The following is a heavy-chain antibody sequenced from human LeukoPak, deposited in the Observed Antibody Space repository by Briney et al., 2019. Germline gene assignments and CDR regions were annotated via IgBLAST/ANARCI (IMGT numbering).Heavy chain of an antibody. J-gene: IGHJ4*02. CDR3: AREEDILTGYWV. D-gene: IGHD3-9*01. Sequence: SQTLSLTCTVSGGSISSGDYYWSWIRRPPGKGLEWIGYIYYSGSTYYNPSLKSRVTISVDTSKNQFSLKLSSVTAADTAVYYCAREEDILTGYWVWGQGTLVTVSS. V-gene: IGHV4-30-4*08. CDR1: GGSISSGDYY. CDR2: IYYSGST.